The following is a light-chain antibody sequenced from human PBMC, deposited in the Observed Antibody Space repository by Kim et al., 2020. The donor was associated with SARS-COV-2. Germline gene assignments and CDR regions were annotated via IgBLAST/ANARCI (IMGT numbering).Light chain of an antibody. CDR2: ETS. CDR1: QGVYSN. J-gene: IGKJ2*01. V-gene: IGKV3-15*01. CDR3: QQYNKWPYT. Sequence: SGSPGERATLSCRASQGVYSNLAWYQQKRGQAPRLLIYETSTRATGIPARFSGSGSGTDFTLTISSLQSEDFAVYYCQQYNKWPYTFGQGTKLEI.